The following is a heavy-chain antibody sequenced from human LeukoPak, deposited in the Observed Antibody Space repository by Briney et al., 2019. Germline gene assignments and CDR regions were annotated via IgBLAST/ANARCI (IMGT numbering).Heavy chain of an antibody. Sequence: GASVKVSCKASGYTFTSYGISWLRQAPGQGLEWMGWISAYNGNTNYAQKLQGRVTMTTDTSTSTAYMELRSLRSDDTAVYYCAREVVPAANYYYYYMDVRGKGTTVTVSS. D-gene: IGHD2-2*01. CDR1: GYTFTSYG. J-gene: IGHJ6*03. CDR2: ISAYNGNT. CDR3: AREVVPAANYYYYYMDV. V-gene: IGHV1-18*01.